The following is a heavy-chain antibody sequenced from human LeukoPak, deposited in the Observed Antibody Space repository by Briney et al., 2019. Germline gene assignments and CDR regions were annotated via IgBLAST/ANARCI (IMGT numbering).Heavy chain of an antibody. J-gene: IGHJ4*02. CDR1: GGTFSSYA. V-gene: IGHV1-69*04. Sequence: SVKVSCKASGGTFSSYAISWVRQAPGQGLEWMGRIIPILGIANYAQKFQGRVTITADKSTSTAYMELSSLRSEDTAVHYCGGAGPVFLWFGELSRWGQGTLVTVSS. D-gene: IGHD3-10*01. CDR3: GGAGPVFLWFGELSR. CDR2: IIPILGIA.